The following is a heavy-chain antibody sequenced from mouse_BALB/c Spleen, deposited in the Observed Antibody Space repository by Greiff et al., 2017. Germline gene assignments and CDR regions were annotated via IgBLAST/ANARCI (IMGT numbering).Heavy chain of an antibody. J-gene: IGHJ3*01. D-gene: IGHD2-2*01. Sequence: VKLVESGGGLVKPGGSLKLSCAASGFTFSDYYMYWVRQTPEKRLEWVATISDGGSYTYYPDSVKGRFTISRDNAKNNLYLQMSSLKSEDTAMYYCARDRGYGYDVGSFAYWGQGTLVTVSA. V-gene: IGHV5-4*02. CDR1: GFTFSDYY. CDR2: ISDGGSYT. CDR3: ARDRGYGYDVGSFAY.